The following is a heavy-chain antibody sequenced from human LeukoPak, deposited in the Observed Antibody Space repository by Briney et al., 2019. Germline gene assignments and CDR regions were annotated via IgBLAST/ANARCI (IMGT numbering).Heavy chain of an antibody. Sequence: SETLSLTCTVSGGSISSSSYYWGWIRQPPGKGLEWIGTISYSGNTYYNPSLKSRSTISVDTSKNQFSLKLSSVTAADTAVYYCARRSAGSGFDYWGQGTLVTVSS. V-gene: IGHV4-39*01. CDR1: GGSISSSSYY. D-gene: IGHD3-10*01. CDR3: ARRSAGSGFDY. J-gene: IGHJ4*02. CDR2: ISYSGNT.